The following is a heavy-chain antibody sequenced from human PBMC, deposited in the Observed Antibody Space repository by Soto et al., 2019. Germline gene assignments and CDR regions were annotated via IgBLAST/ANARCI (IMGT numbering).Heavy chain of an antibody. CDR2: IYYSGST. J-gene: IGHJ4*02. D-gene: IGHD1-26*01. V-gene: IGHV4-39*01. Sequence: SETLSLTCTVSGGSISSSSYYWGWIRQPPGKGLEWIGSIYYSGSTYYNPSLKSRVTISVDTSKNQFSLKLSSVTAADTAVYYCARINLGAYSGSYYYQYYFDYWGQGTLVTVSS. CDR3: ARINLGAYSGSYYYQYYFDY. CDR1: GGSISSSSYY.